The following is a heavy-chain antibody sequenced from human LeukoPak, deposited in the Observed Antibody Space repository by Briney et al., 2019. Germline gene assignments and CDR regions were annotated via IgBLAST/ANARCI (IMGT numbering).Heavy chain of an antibody. CDR1: GGSINTDY. Sequence: PSETLSLTCTVSGGSINTDYWNWIRQPPGKGMEWIGYIHYTGRTNYNPSLKSRLTISIDTSKNQFSLKLSSVTAADTAVYYCARDRPPSRTYPIFDYWGQGILVTVSS. J-gene: IGHJ4*02. CDR2: IHYTGRT. D-gene: IGHD2-2*01. CDR3: ARDRPPSRTYPIFDY. V-gene: IGHV4-59*01.